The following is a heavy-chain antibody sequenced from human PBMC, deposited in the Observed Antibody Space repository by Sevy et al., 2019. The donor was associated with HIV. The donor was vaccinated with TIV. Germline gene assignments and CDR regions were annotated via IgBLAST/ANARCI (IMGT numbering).Heavy chain of an antibody. V-gene: IGHV1-18*01. D-gene: IGHD6-19*01. CDR2: ISAYNGNT. Sequence: ASVKVSCKASGYTFTSYGISWVRQAPGQGLEWMGWISAYNGNTNYAQTLQGRVTMTTDTSTSTAYMELRSLRSDDTAVYYCARDSDIAVAGSSWGQGTLVTVSS. CDR1: GYTFTSYG. CDR3: ARDSDIAVAGSS. J-gene: IGHJ4*02.